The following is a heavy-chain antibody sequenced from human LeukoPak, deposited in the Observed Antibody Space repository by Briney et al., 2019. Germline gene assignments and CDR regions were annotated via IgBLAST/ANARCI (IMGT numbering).Heavy chain of an antibody. CDR2: TYYRSKWYD. CDR1: GDSVSGNRAA. CDR3: AREGAYSGTYYLDY. J-gene: IGHJ4*02. D-gene: IGHD5-12*01. V-gene: IGHV6-1*01. Sequence: SQTLSLTCALSGDSVSGNRAAWNWIRQSPSRGLEWRVRTYYRSKWYDEYALSVKSRITIIPDTSKNHFSLQLNSVTPGDTAVYFCAREGAYSGTYYLDYWGQGTLVTVSS.